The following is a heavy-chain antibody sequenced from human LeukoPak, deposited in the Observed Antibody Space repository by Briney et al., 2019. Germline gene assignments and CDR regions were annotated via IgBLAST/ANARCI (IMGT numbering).Heavy chain of an antibody. CDR1: GGSISSYY. CDR2: ISYSGST. Sequence: PETRSLTCTDSGGSISSYYWSWIRQPPGKGLEWIGYISYSGSTNYNPSLKSRVTISVDTSKNQFSLRLRSVTAADTAVYYCARLNGGSWGQGTLVTVSS. J-gene: IGHJ4*02. D-gene: IGHD3-16*01. V-gene: IGHV4-59*08. CDR3: ARLNGGS.